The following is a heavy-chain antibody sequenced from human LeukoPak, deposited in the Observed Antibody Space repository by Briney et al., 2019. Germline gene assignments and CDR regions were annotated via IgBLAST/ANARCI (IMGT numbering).Heavy chain of an antibody. V-gene: IGHV3-64D*09. Sequence: GGSLRLSCSASGFTFSSYVMHWVGQAPGKELEYVSAVTNNGGSTFHADSVKGRFSNSRDNSKNTLYLQMSSLRAEDTAVYYCVRGGSSGWYGDYWGQGTLVTVSS. CDR2: VTNNGGST. CDR3: VRGGSSGWYGDY. CDR1: GFTFSSYV. D-gene: IGHD6-19*01. J-gene: IGHJ4*02.